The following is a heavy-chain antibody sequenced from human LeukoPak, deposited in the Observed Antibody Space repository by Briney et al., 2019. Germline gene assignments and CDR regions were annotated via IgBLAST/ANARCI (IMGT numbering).Heavy chain of an antibody. CDR2: ISYDGNDK. CDR1: GFTFSSFA. CDR3: AKRKVKWELDY. D-gene: IGHD1-26*01. Sequence: PGRPLRLSCAASGFTFSSFAMHWVRQAPGKGLVWVAVISYDGNDKFYADSVRGRFIISRDNSKNTAYLQLNSLSEEDTAVYYCAKRKVKWELDYWGQGTLVTVSS. V-gene: IGHV3-30*18. J-gene: IGHJ4*02.